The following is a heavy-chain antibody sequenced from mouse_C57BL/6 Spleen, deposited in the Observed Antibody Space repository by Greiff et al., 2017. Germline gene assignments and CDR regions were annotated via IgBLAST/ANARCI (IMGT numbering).Heavy chain of an antibody. CDR2: IDPSDSYT. CDR3: ARRAGTDWYFGV. V-gene: IGHV1-69*01. J-gene: IGHJ1*03. Sequence: QVQLQQPGAELVMPGASVKLSCKASGYTFTSYWMHWVKQRPGQGLEWIGEIDPSDSYTNYNQKFKGKATLTVDKSSSTAYMQLSSLTSEDSAVFYGARRAGTDWYFGVGGTGTTVTVSA. D-gene: IGHD3-3*01. CDR1: GYTFTSYW.